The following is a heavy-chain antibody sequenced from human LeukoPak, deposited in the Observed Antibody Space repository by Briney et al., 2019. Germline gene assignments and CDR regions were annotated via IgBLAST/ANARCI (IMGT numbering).Heavy chain of an antibody. CDR3: ATLSIVGATRLVDY. CDR2: INHSGST. CDR1: GGSFSGYY. D-gene: IGHD1-26*01. V-gene: IGHV4-34*01. Sequence: PSETLSLTCAVYGGSFSGYYWSWIRQPPGKGLEWIGEINHSGSTNYNPSLKSRVTISVDTSKNQFSLKLSSVTAADTAVYYCATLSIVGATRLVDYWGQGTLVTVSS. J-gene: IGHJ4*02.